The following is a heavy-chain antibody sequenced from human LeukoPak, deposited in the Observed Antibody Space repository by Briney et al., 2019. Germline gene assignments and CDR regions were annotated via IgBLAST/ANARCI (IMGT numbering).Heavy chain of an antibody. J-gene: IGHJ4*02. Sequence: SETLSLTCTVSGGSISSYYWSWIRQPPGKGLEWIGYIYYSGSTNYNPSLKSRVTISVDTSKNQFSLKLSSVTAADTAVYYCARGDIVATISGFGTPPPDYWGQGTLVTVCS. CDR3: ARGDIVATISGFGTPPPDY. CDR1: GGSISSYY. D-gene: IGHD5-12*01. CDR2: IYYSGST. V-gene: IGHV4-59*01.